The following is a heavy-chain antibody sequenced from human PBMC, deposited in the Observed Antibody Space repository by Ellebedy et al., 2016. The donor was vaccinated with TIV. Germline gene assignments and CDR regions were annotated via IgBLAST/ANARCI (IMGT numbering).Heavy chain of an antibody. CDR3: ASGFSYGLLDY. Sequence: MPSDTLSLTCSVLGCSISSYYWSWIRQPPGKGLEWIWKIFYSGSTNYNPSLKSRVTISVDTSKNQFSLKLSSVTAADTAVFYCASGFSYGLLDYWGQGTLVTVSS. V-gene: IGHV4-59*01. J-gene: IGHJ4*02. CDR2: IFYSGST. CDR1: GCSISSYY. D-gene: IGHD5-18*01.